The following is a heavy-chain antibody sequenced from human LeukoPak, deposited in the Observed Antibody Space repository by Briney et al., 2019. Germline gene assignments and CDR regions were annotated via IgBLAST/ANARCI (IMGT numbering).Heavy chain of an antibody. D-gene: IGHD2-2*01. CDR3: ARAAPIVVVPAAHFDP. V-gene: IGHV1-3*01. CDR2: INAGNGNT. Sequence: ASVKVSCKASGYTFTSYAMHWVRQAPGLRLEWMGWINAGNGNTKYSQKFQGRVTITRDTSASTAYMELSSLRSEDTAVYYCARAAPIVVVPAAHFDPWGQGTLVTVSS. CDR1: GYTFTSYA. J-gene: IGHJ5*02.